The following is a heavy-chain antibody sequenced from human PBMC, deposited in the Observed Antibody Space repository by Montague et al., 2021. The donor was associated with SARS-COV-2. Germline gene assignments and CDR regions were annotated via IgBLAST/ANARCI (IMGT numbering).Heavy chain of an antibody. D-gene: IGHD3-9*01. V-gene: IGHV4-61*02. CDR1: GGSIGSGSYY. CDR3: ARESLHLTGYYNDYFDY. J-gene: IGHJ4*02. Sequence: TLSLTCTVSGGSIGSGSYYWNWIRQPAGKGLEWIGRIYTSGSTNYNPSLKSRVTISVDTSKNQFSLKLSSVTAADTAEYYCARESLHLTGYYNDYFDYWGQGTLVTVSS. CDR2: IYTSGST.